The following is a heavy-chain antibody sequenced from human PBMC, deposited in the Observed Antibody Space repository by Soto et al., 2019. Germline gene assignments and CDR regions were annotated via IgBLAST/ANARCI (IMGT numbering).Heavy chain of an antibody. V-gene: IGHV4-59*01. CDR2: IYYSGST. CDR1: GGSISSYY. J-gene: IGHJ4*02. Sequence: SETLSLTCTVSGGSISSYYWSWIRQPPGKGLEWIGYIYYSGSTNYNPSLKSRVTISVDTSKNQFSLKLSSVTAADTAVYYCAGRSGENFDYWSQGTLVTVSS. D-gene: IGHD1-1*01. CDR3: AGRSGENFDY.